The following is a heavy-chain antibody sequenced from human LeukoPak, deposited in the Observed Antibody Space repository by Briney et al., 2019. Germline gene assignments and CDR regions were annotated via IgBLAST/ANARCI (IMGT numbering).Heavy chain of an antibody. D-gene: IGHD3-22*01. V-gene: IGHV3-23*01. J-gene: IGHJ4*02. CDR3: SKSPRYYYDSSGYSQYYFDY. CDR1: GFTFSSYA. CDR2: ISGRGGSR. Sequence: GGSLRLSCAASGFTFSSYAMSWVRQAPGKGLEWVSAISGRGGSRYYADSVKGRFTISRDNSKNTLYLQMNSLRAEDTAVYYCSKSPRYYYDSSGYSQYYFDYWGQGTLVTVSS.